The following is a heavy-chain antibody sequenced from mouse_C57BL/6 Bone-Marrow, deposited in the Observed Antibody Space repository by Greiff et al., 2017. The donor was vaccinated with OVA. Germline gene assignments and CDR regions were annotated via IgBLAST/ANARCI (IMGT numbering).Heavy chain of an antibody. CDR3: SRRNYRFDD. V-gene: IGHV1-18*01. CDR1: GYTFTDYY. CDR2: IHPNNGGT. J-gene: IGHJ2*01. D-gene: IGHD2-1*01. Sequence: VQLQQSGPELVKPGASVKIPCKASGYTFTDYYMDWVKQSPGQSLEWIGDIHPNNGGTIYNQQFQGKATLTVDKSSSTAYMELRSLTSEDSAVYDWSRRNYRFDDWGKGTTLTVSS.